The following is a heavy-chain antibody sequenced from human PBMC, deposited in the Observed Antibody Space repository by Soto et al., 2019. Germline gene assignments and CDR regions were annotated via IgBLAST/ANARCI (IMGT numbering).Heavy chain of an antibody. J-gene: IGHJ6*02. Sequence: QLQLQESGSGLVKPSQTLSLTCAVSGGSISGGGNSWSWIRQPPGKGLEYIGYIYHTGRAYYNPSLKSRVTISIDGSKNQFSLKLSSVTAADTAVYYCGRFRVGAMDVWGQGTTVTVSS. V-gene: IGHV4-30-2*01. D-gene: IGHD3-3*01. CDR3: GRFRVGAMDV. CDR1: GGSISGGGNS. CDR2: IYHTGRA.